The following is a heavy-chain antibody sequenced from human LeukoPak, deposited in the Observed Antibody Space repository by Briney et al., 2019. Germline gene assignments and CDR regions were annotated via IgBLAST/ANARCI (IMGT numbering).Heavy chain of an antibody. V-gene: IGHV4-61*02. CDR3: ARGKAGPTHYYYYMDV. CDR1: GGSISSGSYY. J-gene: IGHJ6*03. D-gene: IGHD1-7*01. CDR2: IYTSGST. Sequence: PAETLSLTCTVSGGSISSGSYYWSWMRPPAGKGREWMGRIYTSGSTNYNPSLKRRVTISVDTSKNQFSLKLSSVTTADTAVYYCARGKAGPTHYYYYMDVWGKGTTVTVSS.